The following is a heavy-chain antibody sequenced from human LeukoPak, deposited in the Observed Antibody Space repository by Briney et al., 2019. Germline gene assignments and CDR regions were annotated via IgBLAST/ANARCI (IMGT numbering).Heavy chain of an antibody. J-gene: IGHJ4*02. CDR1: GFTFSSYA. D-gene: IGHD2-2*01. V-gene: IGHV3-23*01. CDR3: AKDRGGCSTTSCDFDY. CDR2: ISASGGTT. Sequence: GGSLRLSCAASGFTFSSYAMSWVRQAPGKGLEWVSGISASGGTTYYADSVKGRFTISRDNSENTLYLQMNSLRAEDTAVYYCAKDRGGCSTTSCDFDYWGQGTLVTVSS.